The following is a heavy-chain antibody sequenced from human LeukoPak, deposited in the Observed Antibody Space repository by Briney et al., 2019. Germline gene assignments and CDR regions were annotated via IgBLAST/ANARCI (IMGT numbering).Heavy chain of an antibody. CDR3: ASAYCGGDCYSAPFSYYYGMDV. CDR1: GGSINNYY. CDR2: IYYSGTT. J-gene: IGHJ6*02. V-gene: IGHV4-59*08. D-gene: IGHD2-21*02. Sequence: SETLSLTCAISGGSINNYYWSWIRQPPGKGLEWIGYIYYSGTTNYSPSLNSRVNISLDTAKNQFSLRLSSVTAADTAVYYCASAYCGGDCYSAPFSYYYGMDVWGQGATVTVSS.